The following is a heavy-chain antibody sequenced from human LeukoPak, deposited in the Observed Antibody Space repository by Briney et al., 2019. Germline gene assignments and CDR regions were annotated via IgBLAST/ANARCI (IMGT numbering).Heavy chain of an antibody. CDR3: ARDLTGDYYYYMDV. Sequence: GASVKVSCKASGYTFTSYGISWVRQAPGQGLEWMGWISAYNGNTNYAQKLQGRVTMTTDTSTSTAYMELRSLRSDDTAVYYCARDLTGDYYYYMDVWGKGTTVTVSS. D-gene: IGHD4/OR15-4a*01. CDR2: ISAYNGNT. V-gene: IGHV1-18*01. CDR1: GYTFTSYG. J-gene: IGHJ6*03.